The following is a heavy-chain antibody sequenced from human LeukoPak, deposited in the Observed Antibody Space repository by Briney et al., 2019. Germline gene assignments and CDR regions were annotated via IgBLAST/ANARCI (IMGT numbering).Heavy chain of an antibody. J-gene: IGHJ1*01. CDR1: GFTLITYW. Sequence: GGSLRLSCAASGFTLITYWMTWVRQAPGKGLEWVANINQDGSEKYYVGSVKGRFTISRDNARNSLYLQMNSLRAEDTAVYYCAKDDDWGRYKHWGQGTLVTVSS. D-gene: IGHD3-16*01. V-gene: IGHV3-7*01. CDR3: AKDDDWGRYKH. CDR2: INQDGSEK.